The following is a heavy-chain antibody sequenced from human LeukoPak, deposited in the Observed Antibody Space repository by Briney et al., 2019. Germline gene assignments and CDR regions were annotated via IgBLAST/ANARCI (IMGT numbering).Heavy chain of an antibody. D-gene: IGHD6-13*01. CDR3: AKDIRAAAGGYYYYGMDV. CDR1: GFTFYDYA. V-gene: IGHV3-9*01. Sequence: GGSLRLSCAASGFTFYDYAMHWVRHAPGKGLEWVSGISWNSGSIGYADSVKGRFTISRDNAKNSLYLQMNSLRAEDTALYYCAKDIRAAAGGYYYYGMDVWGQGTTVTVSS. J-gene: IGHJ6*02. CDR2: ISWNSGSI.